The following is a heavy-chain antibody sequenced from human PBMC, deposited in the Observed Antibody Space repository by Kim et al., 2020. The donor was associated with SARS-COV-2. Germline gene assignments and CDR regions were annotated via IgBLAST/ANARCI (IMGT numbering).Heavy chain of an antibody. J-gene: IGHJ5*02. V-gene: IGHV3-33*01. CDR1: GFTFSSYG. Sequence: GGSLRLSCAASGFTFSSYGMHWVRQAPGKGLEWVAVIWYDGSNKYYADSVKGRFTISRDNSKNTLYLQMNSLRAEDTAVYYCAREASGRGYSGHGRWFDPWGQGTLVTVSS. CDR3: AREASGRGYSGHGRWFDP. D-gene: IGHD5-12*01. CDR2: IWYDGSNK.